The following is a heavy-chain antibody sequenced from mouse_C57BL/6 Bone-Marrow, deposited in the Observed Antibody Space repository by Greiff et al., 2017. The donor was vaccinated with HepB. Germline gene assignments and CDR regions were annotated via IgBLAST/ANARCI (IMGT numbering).Heavy chain of an antibody. Sequence: VQLQQSGPELVKPGASVKISCKASGYAFSSSWMNWVKQRPGKGLEWIGRIYPGDGDTNYNGKFKGKATLTADKSSSTAYMQLSSLTSEDSAVYFCARYYGSSSLGYWGQGTTLTVSS. CDR3: ARYYGSSSLGY. V-gene: IGHV1-82*01. J-gene: IGHJ2*01. D-gene: IGHD1-1*01. CDR2: IYPGDGDT. CDR1: GYAFSSSW.